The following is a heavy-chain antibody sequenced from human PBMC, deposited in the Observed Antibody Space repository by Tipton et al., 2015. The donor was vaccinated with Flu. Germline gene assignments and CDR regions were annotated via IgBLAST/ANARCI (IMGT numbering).Heavy chain of an antibody. V-gene: IGHV4-4*07. CDR1: GGSISSYY. J-gene: IGHJ6*03. CDR3: ARNGYYDILTDYPEYYYYYMDV. D-gene: IGHD3-9*01. Sequence: TLSLTCTVSGGSISSYYWSWIRQPAGKGLEWIGRMYTSGTTNYNPSLKSRVTMSGDTSKNQFSLKLSSVTAADTAVYYCARNGYYDILTDYPEYYYYYMDVWGKGTTVTVSS. CDR2: MYTSGTT.